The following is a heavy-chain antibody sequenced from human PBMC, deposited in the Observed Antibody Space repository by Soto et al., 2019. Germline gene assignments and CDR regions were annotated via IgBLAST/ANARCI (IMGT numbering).Heavy chain of an antibody. CDR1: GGSFSGYY. Sequence: SETLSLTCAGYGGSFSGYYWSWIRQPPGKGLEWIGYIYYSGITNYNPSLKSRVTISVDTSKNQFSLKLSSVTAADTAVYSCARHKSNYYYGLDVWGQGTTVTVSS. CDR3: ARHKSNYYYGLDV. V-gene: IGHV4-34*11. J-gene: IGHJ6*02. CDR2: IYYSGIT.